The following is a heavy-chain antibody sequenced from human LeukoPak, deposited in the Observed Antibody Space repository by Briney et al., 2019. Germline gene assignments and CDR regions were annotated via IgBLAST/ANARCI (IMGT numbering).Heavy chain of an antibody. CDR3: ARSSGASAPFDY. J-gene: IGHJ4*02. CDR2: IYYSGST. CDR1: GYSISSSNW. D-gene: IGHD1-26*01. V-gene: IGHV4-28*06. Sequence: SETLSLTCAVSGYSISSSNWWGWIRQPRGKGLEWIGYIYYSGSTNYNPSLKSRVIMSVDTSKNQFSLKLSSVTALDTAVYYCARSSGASAPFDYWGQGTLVTVSS.